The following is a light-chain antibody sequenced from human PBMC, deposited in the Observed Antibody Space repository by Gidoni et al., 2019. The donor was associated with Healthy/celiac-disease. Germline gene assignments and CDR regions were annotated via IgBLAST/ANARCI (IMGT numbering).Light chain of an antibody. J-gene: IGLJ1*01. CDR2: EVS. CDR1: SSDVGGYNY. CDR3: SSYTSSSTYV. Sequence: QSALTQPASVSGSPGQSTTISCTGTSSDVGGYNYVSWYQQHPGKAPKLMNYEVSNRPSGVSNRFSGSKSGNTASLTISGLQAEDEADYYCSSYTSSSTYVFGTGTKVTVL. V-gene: IGLV2-14*01.